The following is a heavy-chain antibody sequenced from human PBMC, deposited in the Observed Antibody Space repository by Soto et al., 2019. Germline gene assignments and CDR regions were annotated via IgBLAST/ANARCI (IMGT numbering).Heavy chain of an antibody. CDR2: INAGNGNT. CDR3: ARFSGGSYNTYYFYYGMDV. V-gene: IGHV1-3*01. D-gene: IGHD2-15*01. J-gene: IGHJ6*02. Sequence: GASVKVSCKASGYTFTSYAMHRVRQAPGQRLEWMGWINAGNGNTKYSQKFQGRVTITRDTPTSTAYMELRSLRSDDTAMYYCARFSGGSYNTYYFYYGMDVWGQGTTVTVSS. CDR1: GYTFTSYA.